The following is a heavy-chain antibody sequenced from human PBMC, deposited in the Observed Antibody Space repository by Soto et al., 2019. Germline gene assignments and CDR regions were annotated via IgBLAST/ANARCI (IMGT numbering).Heavy chain of an antibody. V-gene: IGHV3-33*01. CDR3: ARDHTPRSFPRYYGMDV. CDR1: GFTFSSYG. Sequence: GGSLRLSCAASGFTFSSYGMHWVRQAPGKGLEWVAVIWYDGSNKYYADSVKGRFTISRDNSKNTLYLQMNSLRAEDMAVYYCARDHTPRSFPRYYGMDVWGQGTKVTVYS. CDR2: IWYDGSNK. D-gene: IGHD3-16*02. J-gene: IGHJ6*02.